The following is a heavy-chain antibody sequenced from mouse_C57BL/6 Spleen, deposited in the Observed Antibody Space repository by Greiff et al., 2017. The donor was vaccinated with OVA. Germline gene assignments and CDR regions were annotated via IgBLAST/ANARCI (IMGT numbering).Heavy chain of an antibody. D-gene: IGHD1-1*01. V-gene: IGHV1-53*01. CDR2: INPSNGGT. J-gene: IGHJ4*01. CDR1: GYTFTSYW. Sequence: QVQLQQPGTELVKPGASVKLSCKASGYTFTSYWMHWVKQRPGQGLEWIGNINPSNGGTNYNEKFKSKATLTVDKSSSTAYMQLSSLTSEDSAVYYCARGDYGSSYVGYYAMDYWGQGTSVTVSS. CDR3: ARGDYGSSYVGYYAMDY.